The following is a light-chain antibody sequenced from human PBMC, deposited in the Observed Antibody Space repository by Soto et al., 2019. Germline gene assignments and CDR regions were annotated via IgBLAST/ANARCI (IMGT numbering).Light chain of an antibody. V-gene: IGKV3D-20*02. CDR3: QQRYSWPPVT. CDR1: QSVNNDY. Sequence: ETVLTQSPGTLSLSPGERATLSCRATQSVNNDYLAWYQQRPGLAPRLLIFGASGRATGIPDRFSGSGSGTDFTLTISSLEPEDFAVYYCQQRYSWPPVTFGQGTRLEIK. CDR2: GAS. J-gene: IGKJ5*01.